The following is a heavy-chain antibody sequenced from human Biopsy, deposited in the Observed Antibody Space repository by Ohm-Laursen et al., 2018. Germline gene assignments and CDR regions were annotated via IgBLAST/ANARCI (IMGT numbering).Heavy chain of an antibody. CDR3: ARSNGYGDYRFDD. J-gene: IGHJ4*02. CDR1: GDSISSDF. CDR2: ISYTGDT. V-gene: IGHV4-59*01. Sequence: PSETLSLTCTVSGDSISSDFWSWIRQTPGKGLEWIGYISYTGDTNYNPSLESRITISLDTSKNQFSLMLSSVTAADTAVYYCARSNGYGDYRFDDWGQGTLVTVAS. D-gene: IGHD4-11*01.